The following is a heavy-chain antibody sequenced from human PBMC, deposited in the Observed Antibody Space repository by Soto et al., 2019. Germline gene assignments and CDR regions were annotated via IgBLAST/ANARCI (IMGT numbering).Heavy chain of an antibody. V-gene: IGHV3-23*01. CDR1: GFTFSSYA. CDR2: ISGSGGST. CDR3: AKVDCSSTSCYGKFDY. D-gene: IGHD2-2*01. Sequence: GGSLRLSCAASGFTFSSYAMSWVRQAPGKGLEWVSAISGSGGSTYYADSVKGRFTISRDNSKNTRYLQMNSLRAEDTAVYYCAKVDCSSTSCYGKFDYWGQGTLVTVSS. J-gene: IGHJ4*02.